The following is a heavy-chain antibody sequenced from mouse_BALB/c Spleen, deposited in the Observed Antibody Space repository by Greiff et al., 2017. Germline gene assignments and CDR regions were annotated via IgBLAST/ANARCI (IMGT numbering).Heavy chain of an antibody. CDR1: GYTFTSYY. V-gene: IGHV1S81*02. CDR2: INPSNGGT. Sequence: VQLQQPGAELVKPGASVKLSCKASGYTFTSYYMYWVKQRPGQGLEWIGGINPSNGGTNFNEKFKSKATLTVDKSSSTAYMQLSSLTSEDSAVYYCAMGLREYFDVWGAGTTVTVSS. D-gene: IGHD3-1*01. J-gene: IGHJ1*01. CDR3: AMGLREYFDV.